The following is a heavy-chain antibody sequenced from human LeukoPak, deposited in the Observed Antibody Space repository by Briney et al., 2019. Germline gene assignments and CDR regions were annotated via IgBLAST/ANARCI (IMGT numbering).Heavy chain of an antibody. V-gene: IGHV4-59*01. J-gene: IGHJ4*02. CDR2: IYYSGST. D-gene: IGHD4-11*01. CDR3: ARDPTRSGLDY. Sequence: PSETLSLTCTVSGGSISSYYWSWIRQPPGKGLEWIGYIYYSGSTNYNPSLKSRVTISVDTSKNQFSLKPSSVTAADTAVYYCARDPTRSGLDYWGQGTLVTVSS. CDR1: GGSISSYY.